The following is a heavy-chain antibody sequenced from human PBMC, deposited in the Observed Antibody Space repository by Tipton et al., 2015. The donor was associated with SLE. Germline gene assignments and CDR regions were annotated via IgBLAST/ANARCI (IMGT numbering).Heavy chain of an antibody. CDR1: GGSISSGSYY. J-gene: IGHJ3*02. D-gene: IGHD3-22*01. V-gene: IGHV4-61*02. Sequence: TLSLTCTVSGGSISSGSYYWSLIRPPAGKGLEWIGRIYTSGSTNYNPSLKSRVTISVDMSKNQFSLKLSSVTAADPAVYYCAREGNYYDSSGPFVIWGQGTMVTVSS. CDR3: AREGNYYDSSGPFVI. CDR2: IYTSGST.